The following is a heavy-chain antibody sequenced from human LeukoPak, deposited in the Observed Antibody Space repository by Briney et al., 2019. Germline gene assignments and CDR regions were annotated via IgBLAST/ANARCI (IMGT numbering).Heavy chain of an antibody. Sequence: SETLSLTCTVSGGSISSSSYYWGWIRQPPGKGLEWIGSIYYSGSTYYNPSLKSRVTISIDTSKNQFSLKLSSVTAADTAVYYCARRIPRIPYCSGGSCTQSPNWFDPWGQGTLVTVSS. V-gene: IGHV4-39*07. CDR2: IYYSGST. CDR3: ARRIPRIPYCSGGSCTQSPNWFDP. CDR1: GGSISSSSYY. D-gene: IGHD2-15*01. J-gene: IGHJ5*02.